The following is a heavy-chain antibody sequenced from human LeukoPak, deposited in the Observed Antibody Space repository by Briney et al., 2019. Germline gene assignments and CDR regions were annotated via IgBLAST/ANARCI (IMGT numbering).Heavy chain of an antibody. J-gene: IGHJ4*02. CDR1: GFTFSSYA. V-gene: IGHV3-23*01. D-gene: IGHD3-10*01. CDR3: AKVRNKGEIRGAFDY. Sequence: GGSLRLSCAASGFTFSSYAMSWVRQAPGKGLEWVSAISGSGGSTYYADSVKGRFTISRDNSKNTLYLQMNGLRAEDTAVYYCAKVRNKGEIRGAFDYWGQGTLVTVSS. CDR2: ISGSGGST.